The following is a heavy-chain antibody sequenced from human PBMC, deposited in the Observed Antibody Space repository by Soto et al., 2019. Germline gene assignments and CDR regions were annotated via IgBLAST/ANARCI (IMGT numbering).Heavy chain of an antibody. CDR1: GFTFDDYA. V-gene: IGHV3-9*01. D-gene: IGHD2-15*01. J-gene: IGHJ4*02. CDR2: ISWNSGSI. Sequence: EVQLVESGGGLVQPGRSLRLSCAASGFTFDDYAMHWVRQAPGKGLEWVSGISWNSGSIGYADSVKGRFTISRDNAKNSLYLQMNSLRAEDTALYYCAKARQVAAIYFDYWGQGTLVTVSS. CDR3: AKARQVAAIYFDY.